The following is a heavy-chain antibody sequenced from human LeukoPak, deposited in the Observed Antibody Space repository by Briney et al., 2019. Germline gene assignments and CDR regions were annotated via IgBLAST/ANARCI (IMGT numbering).Heavy chain of an antibody. CDR1: GFSFSDSY. J-gene: IGHJ3*02. CDR2: IKSSDTST. D-gene: IGHD2/OR15-2a*01. Sequence: GWSLRLSCAASGFSFSDSYMSWIRQAPGQGLEWLSYIKSSDTSTFYADSVKGRFTVSRDNAKNSLYLQMNSLRAEDTAVYYCARRGNMSSHAFDIWGQGTVVTVSS. V-gene: IGHV3-11*01. CDR3: ARRGNMSSHAFDI.